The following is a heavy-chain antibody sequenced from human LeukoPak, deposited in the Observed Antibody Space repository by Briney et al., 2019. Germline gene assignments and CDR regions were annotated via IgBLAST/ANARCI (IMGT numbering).Heavy chain of an antibody. Sequence: PGGSLRLSCAASGFTFSAYWMHWVRQAPGKGLVWVSRTNGDGSITSYAESVKGRFIISRDNAKNTVYLQMNSLSAEDTAVYYCARDLELTYYDSSGHDYWGQGTLVTVSS. V-gene: IGHV3-74*01. J-gene: IGHJ4*02. D-gene: IGHD3-22*01. CDR1: GFTFSAYW. CDR3: ARDLELTYYDSSGHDY. CDR2: TNGDGSIT.